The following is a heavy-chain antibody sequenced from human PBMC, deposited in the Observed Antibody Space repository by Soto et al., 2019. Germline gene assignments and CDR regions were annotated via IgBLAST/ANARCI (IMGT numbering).Heavy chain of an antibody. CDR1: GFTFSDYY. D-gene: IGHD6-13*01. V-gene: IGHV3-11*01. Sequence: PGGSLRLSCAASGFTFSDYYMTWIRQAPGSGLEWVSYISSSSGTISYANPVKGRFTISRDNAQNSLYLQMTSLRAADTAVYYCARGTYRSKTDFDYWGQGTLVTVSS. J-gene: IGHJ4*02. CDR2: ISSSSGTI. CDR3: ARGTYRSKTDFDY.